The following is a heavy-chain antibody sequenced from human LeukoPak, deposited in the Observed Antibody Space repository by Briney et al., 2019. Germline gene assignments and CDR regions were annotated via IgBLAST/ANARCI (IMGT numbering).Heavy chain of an antibody. D-gene: IGHD5-24*01. CDR3: ARAVEMATIRGVTGSLDY. J-gene: IGHJ4*02. Sequence: SVKVSCKASGGTFSSYTISWVRQAPGQGLEWMGRIIPILGIANYAQKFQGRVTITADKSTSTAYMELSSLRSEDTAVYYCARAVEMATIRGVTGSLDYWGQGTLVTVSS. CDR1: GGTFSSYT. V-gene: IGHV1-69*02. CDR2: IIPILGIA.